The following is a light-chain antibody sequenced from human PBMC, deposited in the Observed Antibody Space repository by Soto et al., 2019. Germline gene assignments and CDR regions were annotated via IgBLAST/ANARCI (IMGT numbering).Light chain of an antibody. CDR2: KAS. Sequence: DIQMTQSPSTLSASVGDRVTITCRASQSISSWLAWYQQKPGKAPKLLIYKASSLESGVPSRFSGSGSGTEFTLTISSLQPADFATYYCQQYNSSPLTFGPGTKVDIK. J-gene: IGKJ3*01. CDR3: QQYNSSPLT. V-gene: IGKV1-5*03. CDR1: QSISSW.